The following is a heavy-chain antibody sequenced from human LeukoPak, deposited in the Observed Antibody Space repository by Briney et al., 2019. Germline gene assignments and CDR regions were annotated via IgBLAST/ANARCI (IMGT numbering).Heavy chain of an antibody. CDR3: ARGHFWSGYTYQDYFYYMDV. V-gene: IGHV3-64*01. Sequence: GGSLRLSCAASGFSFSKFAMHWVRQAPGRGLESVSGISYNGDGTYYANSVKGRFTISRDDSKKTLYLQVGSLRVEDMGVYYCARGHFWSGYTYQDYFYYMDVWGKGTAVTVSS. D-gene: IGHD3-3*02. CDR2: ISYNGDGT. J-gene: IGHJ6*03. CDR1: GFSFSKFA.